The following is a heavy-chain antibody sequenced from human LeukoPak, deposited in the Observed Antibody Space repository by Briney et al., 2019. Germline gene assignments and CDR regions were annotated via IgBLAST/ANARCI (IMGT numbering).Heavy chain of an antibody. CDR1: GGSISGYY. V-gene: IGHV4-59*01. Sequence: SETLSLTCTVSGGSISGYYWNWIRQPPGKGLEWIGYISYTGSADYNPSLKSRVTISVDTSKNQFSLKVTSLTAADTAVYYCARDTRFPRDWGQGTLITVSS. D-gene: IGHD3-16*01. CDR3: ARDTRFPRD. CDR2: ISYTGSA. J-gene: IGHJ4*02.